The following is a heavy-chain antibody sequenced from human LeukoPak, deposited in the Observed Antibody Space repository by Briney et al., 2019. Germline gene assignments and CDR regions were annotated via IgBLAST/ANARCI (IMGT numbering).Heavy chain of an antibody. CDR3: ARDNIWAFDI. V-gene: IGHV3-48*02. CDR2: IRSDGTI. CDR1: GFSFNSYA. Sequence: GGSLRLSCAASGFSFNSYAMSWVRKAPGKGLEWVSHIRSDGTITYADSVKGRFTISRDDAKTSVYLQLNSLRDEDTAIYYCARDNIWAFDIWGQGTMVTVSS. D-gene: IGHD3-9*01. J-gene: IGHJ3*02.